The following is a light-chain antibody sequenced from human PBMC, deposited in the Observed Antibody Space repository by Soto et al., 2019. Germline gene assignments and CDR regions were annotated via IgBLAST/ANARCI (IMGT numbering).Light chain of an antibody. V-gene: IGKV3-20*01. CDR1: QSVSSTY. J-gene: IGKJ3*01. CDR3: KQYGSSPGFT. Sequence: EIVLTQSPGTLSLSPGERATLSCRASQSVSSTYLAWYQQKPGQAPRLLIYGASSRATGIPDRFCGSGSGTDFTLITIRLEPEDLAVNYCKQYGSSPGFTFGPGTKVDIK. CDR2: GAS.